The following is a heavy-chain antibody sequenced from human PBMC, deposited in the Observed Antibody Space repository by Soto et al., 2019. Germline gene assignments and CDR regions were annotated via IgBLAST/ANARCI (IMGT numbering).Heavy chain of an antibody. V-gene: IGHV4-34*01. CDR1: GGSFSGCY. D-gene: IGHD3-3*01. Sequence: SETLSLTCAVYGGSFSGCYWSWIRQPPGKGLEWIGEINHSGSTNYNPSLKSRVTIAVDTSKNQFSLKLSSVTAADTAVYYCARRRITIFGVVIWWFDPWGQGTLVTVSS. CDR2: INHSGST. CDR3: ARRRITIFGVVIWWFDP. J-gene: IGHJ5*02.